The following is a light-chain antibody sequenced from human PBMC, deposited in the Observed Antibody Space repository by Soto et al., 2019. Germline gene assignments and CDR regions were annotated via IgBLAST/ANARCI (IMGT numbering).Light chain of an antibody. J-gene: IGLJ1*01. CDR2: LNSDGSH. Sequence: QSVLTQSPSASASLGASVKLTCTLSSGHSSYAIAWHQQQPEKGPRYLMKLNSDGSHSKGDGIPDRFSGFSSGAERYLTISSLQSEDEADYYCQTWGTGIHYVFGTGTKLTVL. CDR1: SGHSSYA. CDR3: QTWGTGIHYV. V-gene: IGLV4-69*01.